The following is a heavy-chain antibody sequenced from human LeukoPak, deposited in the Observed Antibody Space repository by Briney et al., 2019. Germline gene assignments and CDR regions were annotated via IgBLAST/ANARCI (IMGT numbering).Heavy chain of an antibody. Sequence: PSETLSLTCTVSGYSISSGYYWGWIRQPPGKWLEWIGSIYHSGSTYYNPSLKSRVTISVDTSKNQFSLKLSSVTAADTAVYYCARDLGGGGPDYWGQGTLVTVSS. J-gene: IGHJ4*02. CDR1: GYSISSGYY. CDR3: ARDLGGGGPDY. CDR2: IYHSGST. D-gene: IGHD2-15*01. V-gene: IGHV4-38-2*02.